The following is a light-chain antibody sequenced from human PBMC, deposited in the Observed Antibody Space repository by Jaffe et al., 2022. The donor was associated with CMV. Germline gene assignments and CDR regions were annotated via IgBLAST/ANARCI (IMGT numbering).Light chain of an antibody. V-gene: IGKV3-15*01. CDR2: GAS. Sequence: EIVMTQSPATLSVSPGERATLSCRASQSVSSNLAWYQQKPGQAPRLLIYGASTRATGIPARFSGSGSGTEFTLTISSLQSEDFAVYYCQQYINWPTYTFGQGTMLEIK. J-gene: IGKJ2*01. CDR1: QSVSSN. CDR3: QQYINWPTYT.